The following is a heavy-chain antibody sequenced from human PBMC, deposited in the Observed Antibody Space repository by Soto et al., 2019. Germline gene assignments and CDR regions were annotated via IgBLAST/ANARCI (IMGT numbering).Heavy chain of an antibody. Sequence: PSETLSLTCTVSGGSISSGGYYWSWIRQHPGKGLEWIGYIYYSGSTYYNPSLKSRVTISVDTSKNQFSLKLSSVTAADTAVYYCAVEGDPHGAFDIWGQGTMVTVS. V-gene: IGHV4-31*03. CDR3: AVEGDPHGAFDI. CDR1: GGSISSGGYY. J-gene: IGHJ3*02. CDR2: IYYSGST.